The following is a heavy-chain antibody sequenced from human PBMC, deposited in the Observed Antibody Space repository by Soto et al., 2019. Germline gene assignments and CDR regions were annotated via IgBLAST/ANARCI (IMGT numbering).Heavy chain of an antibody. J-gene: IGHJ6*03. CDR1: GFTFSNAW. D-gene: IGHD2-15*01. CDR2: IKSKTDGGTT. Sequence: GGSLRLSCAASGFTFSNAWMSWVRQAPGKGLEWVGRIKSKTDGGTTDYAAPVKGRFTMSRDASKNTLYLQMNSLKPEDTAVYYCTTDLGGYCSGGSCYSPYYYYMDVWGKGTTVTVSS. CDR3: TTDLGGYCSGGSCYSPYYYYMDV. V-gene: IGHV3-15*01.